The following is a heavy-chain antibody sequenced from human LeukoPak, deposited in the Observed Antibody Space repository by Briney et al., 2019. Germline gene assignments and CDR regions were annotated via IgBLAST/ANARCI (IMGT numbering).Heavy chain of an antibody. CDR3: ARDQEGFDY. CDR1: GYTFTTNY. CDR2: IYPRDGST. J-gene: IGHJ4*02. V-gene: IGHV1-46*01. Sequence: ASVKVSCKASGYTFTTNYIHWVRQAPGQGLEWMGMIYPRDGSTSYAQKFQGRVTVTRDTSTSTVHMELSGLRSEDTAVYYCARDQEGFDYWGQGTLVTVSS.